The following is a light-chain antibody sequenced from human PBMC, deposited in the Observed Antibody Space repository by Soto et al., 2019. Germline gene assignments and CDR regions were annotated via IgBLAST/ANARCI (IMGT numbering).Light chain of an antibody. Sequence: ELVLTQSPGTLSLSPGESATLSCRGSQSVSSSYLAWYQQKPGQAPRLLIYGASSRATGIPDRFSGSGSGTDFTLTIGRLEPEDFAVYYCQQYGSSPSITCGQGTRLEIK. J-gene: IGKJ5*01. CDR3: QQYGSSPSIT. V-gene: IGKV3-20*01. CDR2: GAS. CDR1: QSVSSSY.